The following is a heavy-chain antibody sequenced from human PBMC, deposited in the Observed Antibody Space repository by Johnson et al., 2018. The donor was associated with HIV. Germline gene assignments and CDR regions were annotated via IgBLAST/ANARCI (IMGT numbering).Heavy chain of an antibody. CDR3: ASVYYDIWTGYYYDALDI. V-gene: IGHV3-NL1*01. D-gene: IGHD3-9*01. J-gene: IGHJ3*02. Sequence: QVQLVESGGGLVQPGGSLRLSCAAYGFTLSSYAMHWVRQAPGKGLEWVSSISGGGGSIYYADSVKGRFTISRDNSKNTLFLQMNSLRAEDTAVYYCASVYYDIWTGYYYDALDIWGRGTMVTVSS. CDR2: ISGGGGSI. CDR1: GFTLSSYA.